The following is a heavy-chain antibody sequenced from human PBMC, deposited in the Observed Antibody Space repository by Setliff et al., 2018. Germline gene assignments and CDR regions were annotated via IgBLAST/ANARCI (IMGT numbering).Heavy chain of an antibody. CDR1: GYTFTGHY. V-gene: IGHV1-46*01. Sequence: ASVKVSCKASGYTFTGHYMHGVRQAPGQGLEWMGLINPSGESTVYAEKFQGRVSMTRDTSTSTVYMDLESLKSGDTAIYYCARGIIAYASWAPNKHAYYYYMDVWGNGTTVTVSS. CDR2: INPSGEST. D-gene: IGHD2-2*01. CDR3: ARGIIAYASWAPNKHAYYYYMDV. J-gene: IGHJ6*03.